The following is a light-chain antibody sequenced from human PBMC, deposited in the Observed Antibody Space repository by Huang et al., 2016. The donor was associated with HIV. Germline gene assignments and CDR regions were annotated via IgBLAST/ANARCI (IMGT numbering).Light chain of an antibody. CDR3: HQYGGSPPYS. CDR2: GAF. Sequence: EVVLTQSPATLSLSPGERATLSGRASQSVTDNYLAWYQQQPGQTPRLLIHGAFFRATGIPDRFSGSGSGTDFTLTISRLEPEDFAVYYCHQYGGSPPYSFGQGTKLEIK. J-gene: IGKJ2*03. V-gene: IGKV3-20*01. CDR1: QSVTDNY.